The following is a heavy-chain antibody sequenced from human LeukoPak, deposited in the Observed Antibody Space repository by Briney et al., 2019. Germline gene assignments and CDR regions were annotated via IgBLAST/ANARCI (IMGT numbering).Heavy chain of an antibody. D-gene: IGHD3-3*01. CDR2: ISYDGSNK. CDR1: GFTFSSYA. Sequence: GGSLRLSCAASGFTFSSYAMHWVRQAPGKGLEWVAVISYDGSNKYYADSVKGRFTISRDNSKNTLYLQMNSLRAEDTAVYYCARESTTYDFWSGPLDYWGQGTLVTVSS. J-gene: IGHJ4*02. V-gene: IGHV3-30-3*01. CDR3: ARESTTYDFWSGPLDY.